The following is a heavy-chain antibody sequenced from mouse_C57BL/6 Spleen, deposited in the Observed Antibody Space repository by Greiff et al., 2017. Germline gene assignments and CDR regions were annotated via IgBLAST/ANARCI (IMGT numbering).Heavy chain of an antibody. J-gene: IGHJ3*01. Sequence: VQLQQSGAELVRPGASVKLSCTASGFNIKDDYMHWVKQRPEQGLEWIGWIDPENGDTEYASKFQGKATITADTSSNTAYLQLSSLTSEDTAVYYGTTRLYYDYDPLAYWGQGTLVTVSA. CDR3: TTRLYYDYDPLAY. CDR2: IDPENGDT. V-gene: IGHV14-4*01. CDR1: GFNIKDDY. D-gene: IGHD2-4*01.